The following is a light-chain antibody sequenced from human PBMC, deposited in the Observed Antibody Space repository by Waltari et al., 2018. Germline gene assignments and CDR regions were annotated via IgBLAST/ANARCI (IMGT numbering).Light chain of an antibody. J-gene: IGKJ2*01. CDR3: QQYGSSIMYT. Sequence: VLTQSQGTLSLSPGERATLSCRASQRLTKNYLAWYQQKPGKAPRLLIYGASSRAACIPDRFSGSVSGTDFTLTISRLEPDDFAVYYCQQYGSSIMYTFGQGTKLEIK. V-gene: IGKV3-20*01. CDR1: QRLTKNY. CDR2: GAS.